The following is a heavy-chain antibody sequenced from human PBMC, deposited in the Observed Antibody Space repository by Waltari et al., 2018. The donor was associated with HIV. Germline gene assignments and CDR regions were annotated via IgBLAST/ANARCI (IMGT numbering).Heavy chain of an antibody. CDR3: AKEDGPFGDILTGHFAFDY. V-gene: IGHV3-9*01. D-gene: IGHD3-9*01. J-gene: IGHJ4*02. Sequence: EVQLVESGGGLVQPGRSLRLSCAASGFKFDAYAIHWVRPAPVKGLEWVSCISWNSRSVAYAASVNGRFSVSRDNAKTSVSLQIHSLRTEDTALYYCAKEDGPFGDILTGHFAFDYWGQGVLVTVSS. CDR1: GFKFDAYA. CDR2: ISWNSRSV.